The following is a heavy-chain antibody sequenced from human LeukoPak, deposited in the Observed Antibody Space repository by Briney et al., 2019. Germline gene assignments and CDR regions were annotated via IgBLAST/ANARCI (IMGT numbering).Heavy chain of an antibody. D-gene: IGHD2-15*01. V-gene: IGHV4-59*01. J-gene: IGHJ4*02. CDR3: ARKISYISVFDY. CDR2: ISDSGST. Sequence: SETLSLTCTVSGGSISSYYWSWIRQPPGQGLEWIGYISDSGSTNYNPFLKSRITISGDTPGNQASLKLSSVTAADTAVYYCARKISYISVFDYWGQGTLVTVSS. CDR1: GGSISSYY.